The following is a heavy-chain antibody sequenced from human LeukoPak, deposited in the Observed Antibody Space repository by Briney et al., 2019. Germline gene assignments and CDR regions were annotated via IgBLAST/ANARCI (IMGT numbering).Heavy chain of an antibody. CDR1: GYSTSSGYY. CDR2: IYHSGST. CDR3: ARHVQAAAALDY. Sequence: SETLSLICAVSGYSTSSGYYWGWIRQPPGKGLEWIGSIYHSGSTYYNPSLESRVTISVDTSKNQFSLKLNSVTAADTAVYYCARHVQAAAALDYWGQGTLVTVSS. V-gene: IGHV4-38-2*01. J-gene: IGHJ4*02. D-gene: IGHD6-13*01.